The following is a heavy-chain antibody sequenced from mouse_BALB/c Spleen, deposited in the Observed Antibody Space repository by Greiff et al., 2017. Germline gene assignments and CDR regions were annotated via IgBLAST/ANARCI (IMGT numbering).Heavy chain of an antibody. Sequence: EVKLMESGPGLVKPSQSLSLTCSVTGYSITSGYYWNWIRQFPGNKLEWMGYISYDGSNNYNPSLKNRISITRDTSKNQFFLKLNSVTTEDTATYYCARDGYYFYAMDYWGQGTSVTVSS. CDR3: ARDGYYFYAMDY. CDR1: GYSITSGYY. CDR2: ISYDGSN. V-gene: IGHV3-6*02. D-gene: IGHD2-3*01. J-gene: IGHJ4*01.